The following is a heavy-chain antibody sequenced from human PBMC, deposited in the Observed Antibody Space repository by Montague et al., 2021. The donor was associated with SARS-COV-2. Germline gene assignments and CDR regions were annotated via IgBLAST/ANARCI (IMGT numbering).Heavy chain of an antibody. Sequence: VSPGASLSSDSLSWHWVRQSPSRGLEWLASTYYRSKWYNDSAPSVSGRATVEPDTSRNQFPLHLDSVTPEDTALYFCARKMDSSFDVWGKGTMVIVSS. D-gene: IGHD2-2*03. J-gene: IGHJ3*01. CDR1: GASLSSDSLS. V-gene: IGHV6-1*01. CDR3: ARKMDSSFDV. CDR2: TYYRSKWYN.